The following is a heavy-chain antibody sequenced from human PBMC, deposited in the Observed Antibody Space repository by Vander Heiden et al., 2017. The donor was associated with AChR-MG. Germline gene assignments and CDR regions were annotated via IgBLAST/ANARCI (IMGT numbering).Heavy chain of an antibody. V-gene: IGHV3-49*04. J-gene: IGHJ6*02. CDR3: TRDDYRLEWLQFHHYGMDV. Sequence: EVQLVESGGGLVQPGRSLRLSCITSGFTFRDHTMTWVRQAPGKGLEWVGVIRSKSFGGTVEYAASVKSRFTISRDDPKGIAYLQVNSLKTEDTAVYYCTRDDYRLEWLQFHHYGMDVWGQGTTVTVSS. D-gene: IGHD3-3*01. CDR1: GFTFRDHT. CDR2: IRSKSFGGTV.